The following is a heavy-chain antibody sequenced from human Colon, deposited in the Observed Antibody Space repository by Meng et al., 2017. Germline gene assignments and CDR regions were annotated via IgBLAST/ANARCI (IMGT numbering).Heavy chain of an antibody. D-gene: IGHD2/OR15-2a*01. CDR3: GKTPRPVNGEIVS. J-gene: IGHJ5*02. Sequence: VQRLESGGGLVQPGGSLRLSCAASGFTFPTYAVTWVRQAPGKGLEWVSSITGSGGSTYYAHSVRGRFTISRDNSKSTVYLQMNSLRAEDTAVYYCGKTPRPVNGEIVSWGQGTLVTVSS. CDR2: ITGSGGST. V-gene: IGHV3-23*01. CDR1: GFTFPTYA.